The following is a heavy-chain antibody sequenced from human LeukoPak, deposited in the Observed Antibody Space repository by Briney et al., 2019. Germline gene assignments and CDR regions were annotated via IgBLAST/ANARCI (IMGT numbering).Heavy chain of an antibody. CDR2: IYYSGST. J-gene: IGHJ4*02. CDR1: GGSISSYY. CDR3: ARDVNY. V-gene: IGHV4-59*12. Sequence: SETLSLTCTVSGGSISSYYWSWIRQPPGKGLEWIGYIYYSGSTNYNPSLKSRVTISVDTSKNQFSLKLSSVTAADTAVYYCARDVNYWGQGTLVTVSS.